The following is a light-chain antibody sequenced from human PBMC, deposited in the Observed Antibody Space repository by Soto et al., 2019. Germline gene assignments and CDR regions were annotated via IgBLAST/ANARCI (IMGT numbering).Light chain of an antibody. V-gene: IGKV1-33*01. J-gene: IGKJ4*01. CDR3: QQSEALVLS. Sequence: DIQMTQSPSSLSASVGDRVTITCQASQDITDYLHWYQQKPGKAPRLLIYDASNLETGVPSRSSGSGSGTDFSFTISSLQPEDIATYYCQQSEALVLSFGGGTKVEIK. CDR1: QDITDY. CDR2: DAS.